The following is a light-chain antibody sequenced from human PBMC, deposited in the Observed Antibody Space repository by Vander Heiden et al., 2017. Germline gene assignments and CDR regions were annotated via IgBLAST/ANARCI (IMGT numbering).Light chain of an antibody. CDR3: QQSYSTPHIT. Sequence: IQMTQSPSSLSASVGDRVTITRRASQSIRSYLNWYQQKPGKAPKLLIYAASSLQSWVPSRFSGSGSGTDFTLTIISLQPEDFVTYYCQQSYSTPHITFGPGTKVDIK. CDR2: AAS. CDR1: QSIRSY. J-gene: IGKJ3*01. V-gene: IGKV1-39*01.